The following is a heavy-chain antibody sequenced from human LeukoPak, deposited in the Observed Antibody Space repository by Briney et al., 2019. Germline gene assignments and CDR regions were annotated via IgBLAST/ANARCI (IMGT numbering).Heavy chain of an antibody. D-gene: IGHD2-2*03. CDR1: GYTFTSYG. CDR3: ARVDIVVVPAAKGPYYYYGVDV. CDR2: ISAYNGNT. V-gene: IGHV1-18*01. J-gene: IGHJ6*02. Sequence: ASVKVSCKASGYTFTSYGISWVRQAPGQGLEWMGWISAYNGNTNYAQKLQGRVTMTTDTSTSTAYMELRSLRSDDTAVYYCARVDIVVVPAAKGPYYYYGVDVWGQGTTVTVSS.